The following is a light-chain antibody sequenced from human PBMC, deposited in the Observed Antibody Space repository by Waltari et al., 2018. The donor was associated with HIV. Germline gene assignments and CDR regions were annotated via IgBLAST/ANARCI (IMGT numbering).Light chain of an antibody. CDR3: ALYLGSGIWV. Sequence: QTVVTQEASFSVSPGETVTLTCGFSSVPVSTRSFATWYQQTPGQPPPTPVYTTNTPSSGVPDRFSGSILGNKAARTISRAQAEDECDYQCALYLGSGIWVFGGGTKLTVL. CDR2: TTN. V-gene: IGLV8-61*01. CDR1: SVPVSTRSF. J-gene: IGLJ3*02.